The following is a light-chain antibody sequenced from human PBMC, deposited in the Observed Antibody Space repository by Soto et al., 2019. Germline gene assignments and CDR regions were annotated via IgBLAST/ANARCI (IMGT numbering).Light chain of an antibody. J-gene: IGLJ1*01. CDR2: EVT. V-gene: IGLV2-14*01. Sequence: QSVLTQPASVSGSPGQSIAISCTGTSSDVGGYDYVSWYQQHPDKAPKLMIYEVTKRPSWVSNRFSGSKSGNTASLTISGLQPEDEAYYYCSSQTSGSTRVFGSGTKVTVL. CDR1: SSDVGGYDY. CDR3: SSQTSGSTRV.